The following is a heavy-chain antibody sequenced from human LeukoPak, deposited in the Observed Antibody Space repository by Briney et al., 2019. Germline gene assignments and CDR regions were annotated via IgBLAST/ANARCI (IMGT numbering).Heavy chain of an antibody. CDR3: ANEVRPNDY. V-gene: IGHV3-23*03. Sequence: GGSLRLSCAASGFTFSNYAWGWVRQAPGKGLEWVSLIYSGGGTYYADSVQGRFTISRDNSKNTLYLQMNSLRAEDTALYYCANEVRPNDYWGQGTLVTVSS. CDR1: GFTFSNYA. D-gene: IGHD1-1*01. J-gene: IGHJ4*02. CDR2: IYSGGGT.